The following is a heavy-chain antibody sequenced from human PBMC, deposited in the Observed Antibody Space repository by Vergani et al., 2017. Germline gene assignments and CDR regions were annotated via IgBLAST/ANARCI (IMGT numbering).Heavy chain of an antibody. D-gene: IGHD2-2*01. J-gene: IGHJ6*02. Sequence: QVQLVQSGAEVKKPGASVKVSCKASGYTFTSYDINWVRQATGQGLEWMGWMNPNSGNPGYAQKFQGRVTMTRNTSIRTAYMELSSLRSEDTAVYYCARAGYCSSTSCFYYYYYGMDVWGQGTTVTVSS. CDR3: ARAGYCSSTSCFYYYYYGMDV. CDR2: MNPNSGNP. CDR1: GYTFTSYD. V-gene: IGHV1-8*01.